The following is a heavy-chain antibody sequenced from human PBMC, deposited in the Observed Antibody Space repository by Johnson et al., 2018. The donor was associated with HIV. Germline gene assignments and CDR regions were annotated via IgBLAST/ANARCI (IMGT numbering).Heavy chain of an antibody. V-gene: IGHV3-30*03. CDR3: ARGMAAFFAFDI. Sequence: QVQLVESGGGVVQPGRSLRLSCAASGFTFSSHGMHWVRQAPGKGLEWVAVISYDGSNKYYADSVKGRFTISRDNSKNTLYLQMNSLRAEDTAVYYCARGMAAFFAFDIWGQGTMVTVSS. D-gene: IGHD5-24*01. J-gene: IGHJ3*02. CDR2: ISYDGSNK. CDR1: GFTFSSHG.